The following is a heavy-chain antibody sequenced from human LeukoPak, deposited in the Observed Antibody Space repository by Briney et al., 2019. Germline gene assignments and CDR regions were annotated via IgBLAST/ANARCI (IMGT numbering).Heavy chain of an antibody. V-gene: IGHV3-23*01. Sequence: GRSLRLSCAASRFTFSSYAMSWVRQAPGKGLEWVSTISGGGGSTYYADSVKGRFTISRDNSKNTLYLQMNSLRADDTAVYYCARSPTAINGYFDPWGQGTLVTVSS. CDR1: RFTFSSYA. CDR3: ARSPTAINGYFDP. D-gene: IGHD2-2*01. CDR2: ISGGGGST. J-gene: IGHJ5*02.